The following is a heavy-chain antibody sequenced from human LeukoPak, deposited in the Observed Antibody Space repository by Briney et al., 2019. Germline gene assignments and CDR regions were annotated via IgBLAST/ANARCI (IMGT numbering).Heavy chain of an antibody. CDR2: IYYSGST. CDR1: GGSISSYY. Sequence: SETLSLTCSVSGGSISSYYWTWIRQPPGKGLEWLGYIYYSGSTNYKPTLKSRVTISLDTSKSQFSLKLTSVTAADTAVYYCARAPIPYDRSRTDYRFDPWGQGTLVTVAS. CDR3: ARAPIPYDRSRTDYRFDP. V-gene: IGHV4-59*01. D-gene: IGHD3-16*01. J-gene: IGHJ5*02.